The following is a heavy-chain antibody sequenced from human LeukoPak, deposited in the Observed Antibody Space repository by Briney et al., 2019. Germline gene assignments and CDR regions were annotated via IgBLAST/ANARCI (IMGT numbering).Heavy chain of an antibody. J-gene: IGHJ4*02. V-gene: IGHV4-59*11. CDR3: PRYATPSGYFDY. CDR2: IYYSGRT. CDR1: GGSISTHY. D-gene: IGHD2-2*01. Sequence: SETLSLTCAVSGGSISTHYWSLIRQPPRKGLEWVGYIYYSGRTNYNPSLKSRITISLNTSKNQFSLLLSSVPTADAAMYYCPRYATPSGYFDYWGQGTLVTVSS.